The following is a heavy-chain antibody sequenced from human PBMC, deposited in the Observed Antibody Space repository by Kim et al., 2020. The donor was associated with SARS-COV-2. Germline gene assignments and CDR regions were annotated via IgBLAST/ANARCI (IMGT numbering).Heavy chain of an antibody. CDR3: AREAVMVAVCCCDGMDV. J-gene: IGHJ6*02. D-gene: IGHD2-15*01. CDR2: ISYDGSKK. CDR1: GFTFSSYA. V-gene: IGHV3-30*04. Sequence: GGSLRLSCAASGFTFSSYAMPWVRQAPGKGLEWVADISYDGSKKYYADSVKGRFTISRDNSKNTLYLQMNSLRAEDTAVYYCAREAVMVAVCCCDGMDVWGQGTTVTVSS.